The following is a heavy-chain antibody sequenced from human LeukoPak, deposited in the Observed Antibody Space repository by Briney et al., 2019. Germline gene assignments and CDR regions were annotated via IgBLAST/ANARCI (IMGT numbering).Heavy chain of an antibody. V-gene: IGHV4-59*08. CDR3: ARHRQPGADVFDI. J-gene: IGHJ3*02. Sequence: SETLSLTCTVSGGSISTYYWSWMRQPPGKGVEWIGYVYYTGSTKYNPSLKSRVSISVDTSKNRFSLKLNYVTAAATAVYYCARHRQPGADVFDIWGQGTMVTVSS. CDR2: VYYTGST. CDR1: GGSISTYY.